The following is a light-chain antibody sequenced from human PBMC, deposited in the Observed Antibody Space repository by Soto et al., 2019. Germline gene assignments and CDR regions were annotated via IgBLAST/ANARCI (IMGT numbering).Light chain of an antibody. V-gene: IGKV3-15*01. CDR1: QSVSSN. CDR3: QQYNNWPIT. J-gene: IGKJ5*01. Sequence: EIVMTQSPATLSVSPGERTTLSCRASQSVSSNLGWYQQKPGQAPRLLIYGASTRATGIPARFSGSGSGTEFILTISSLQSEDFALYYCQQYNNWPITCGQGTRMEI. CDR2: GAS.